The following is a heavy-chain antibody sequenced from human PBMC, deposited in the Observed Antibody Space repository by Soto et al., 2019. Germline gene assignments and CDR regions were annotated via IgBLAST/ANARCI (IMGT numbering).Heavy chain of an antibody. V-gene: IGHV4-31*03. Sequence: PSETLSLTCTVSGGSISSGGYYWSWIRQHPGKGLEWIGYVFYSGSTYYNPSLKSRVTISVDTSKNQCSLKLSSVTAADTAGLCCARGHASPYRSRSYGGGGCGQGPTV. CDR3: ARGHASPYRSRSYGGGG. CDR1: GGSISSGGYY. CDR2: VFYSGST. J-gene: IGHJ6*02. D-gene: IGHD2-15*01.